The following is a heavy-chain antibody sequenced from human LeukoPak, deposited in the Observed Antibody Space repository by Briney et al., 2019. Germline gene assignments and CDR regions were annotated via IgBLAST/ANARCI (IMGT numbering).Heavy chain of an antibody. J-gene: IGHJ5*02. V-gene: IGHV1-69*05. Sequence: GASVKVSCKASGGTFSSYAISWVRQAPGQGLEWMGGIIPIFGTANYAQKFQGRVTITTDESTSTAYMELSSLRSEDTAVYYCARAHRERYCSSTSCYPSPRDWFDPWGQGPLVTVSS. CDR3: ARAHRERYCSSTSCYPSPRDWFDP. CDR1: GGTFSSYA. CDR2: IIPIFGTA. D-gene: IGHD2-2*01.